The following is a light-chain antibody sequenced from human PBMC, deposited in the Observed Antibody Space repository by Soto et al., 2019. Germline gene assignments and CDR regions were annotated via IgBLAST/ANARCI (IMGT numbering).Light chain of an antibody. Sequence: QSVLTQLPSVSGAPGQRVTISCTGSSSNIGAGYDVHWYQQLPGTAPKLLIYGNSNRPSGVPDRISGSKSGTSASLAITGLQAGDEADYYCQSYDNSLSGYVFGTGTKVTVL. CDR1: SSNIGAGYD. CDR3: QSYDNSLSGYV. V-gene: IGLV1-40*01. CDR2: GNS. J-gene: IGLJ1*01.